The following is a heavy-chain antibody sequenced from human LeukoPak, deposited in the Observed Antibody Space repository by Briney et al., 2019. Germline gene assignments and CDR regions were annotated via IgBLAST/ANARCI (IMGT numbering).Heavy chain of an antibody. CDR1: GDNVSGNSVA. V-gene: IGHV6-1*01. J-gene: IGHJ4*02. Sequence: SQTLSLTCSISGDNVSGNSVAWTWIRQSPSRGLEWLGRTYYRSKWYNDYAEAVKSRITINADTSKNQFSLQLNSVSLEDTAVYYCARGPRLAAAGTFDLWGQGTLVTVSS. CDR2: TYYRSKWYN. D-gene: IGHD6-13*01. CDR3: ARGPRLAAAGTFDL.